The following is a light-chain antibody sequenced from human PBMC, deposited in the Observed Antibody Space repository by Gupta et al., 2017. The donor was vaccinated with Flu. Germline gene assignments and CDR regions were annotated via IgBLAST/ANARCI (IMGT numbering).Light chain of an antibody. CDR2: EVT. Sequence: QSALTQPASVSGSPGQSITISCTGTRSYVGGYNYVSWYQKHPGKAPKLMIYEVTNRPSGISNLFSGSKSANTASLTISGLQAEDEADYYCSSYTSSTTPYVFGTGTKVTVL. V-gene: IGLV2-14*01. J-gene: IGLJ1*01. CDR1: RSYVGGYNY. CDR3: SSYTSSTTPYV.